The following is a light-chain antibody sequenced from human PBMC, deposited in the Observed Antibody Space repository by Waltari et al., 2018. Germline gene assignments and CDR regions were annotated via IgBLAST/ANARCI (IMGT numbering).Light chain of an antibody. CDR3: MQTLQTRA. J-gene: IGKJ1*01. CDR2: LGS. V-gene: IGKV2-28*01. CDR1: QSLLHSNVYTY. Sequence: IVLTQSPLSLPVAPGEPASISCRSSQSLLHSNVYTYLDWYLQKPGQPPQLLIYLGSFRAFGVPDRFSGTGSGTDFTLEISRVEAEDVGVYYCMQTLQTRAFGQGTRVEI.